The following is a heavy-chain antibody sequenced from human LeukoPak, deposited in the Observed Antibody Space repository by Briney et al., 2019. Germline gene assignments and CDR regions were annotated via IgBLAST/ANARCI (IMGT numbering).Heavy chain of an antibody. CDR2: ISSSSSYI. Sequence: GGSLRLSCAASGFTFSSYSMNWVRQAPGKGLEWVSSISSSSSYIYYADSVKGRFTISRDNAKNSLYLQMNSLRAEDTAVYYCARDQVAGIKVLGWFDPWGQGTLVTVSS. J-gene: IGHJ5*02. V-gene: IGHV3-21*01. CDR1: GFTFSSYS. D-gene: IGHD6-19*01. CDR3: ARDQVAGIKVLGWFDP.